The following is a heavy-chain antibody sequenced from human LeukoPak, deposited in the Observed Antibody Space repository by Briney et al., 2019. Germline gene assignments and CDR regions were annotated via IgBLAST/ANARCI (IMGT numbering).Heavy chain of an antibody. CDR2: IIPIFGTA. V-gene: IGHV1-69*05. D-gene: IGHD5-18*01. J-gene: IGHJ4*02. CDR3: ARGDVDLPPQLCSFDY. Sequence: SVKVSCKASGGTFSSYAISWVRQAPGQGREWMGGIIPIFGTANYAQKFQGRVTITTDESTSTAYMALSSLRSEDTAVYYCARGDVDLPPQLCSFDYWGQGTLVTVSS. CDR1: GGTFSSYA.